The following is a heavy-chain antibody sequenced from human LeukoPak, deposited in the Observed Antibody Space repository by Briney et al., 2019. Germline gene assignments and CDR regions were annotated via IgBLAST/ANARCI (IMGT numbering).Heavy chain of an antibody. D-gene: IGHD3-3*01. CDR3: ASPRLLRFLADDAFDI. CDR1: GFTFSDYY. V-gene: IGHV3-11*01. J-gene: IGHJ3*02. CDR2: ISSSGSTI. Sequence: PGGSLRLSCAASGFTFSDYYMSWIRQAPGKGLEWVSYISSSGSTIYYADSVKGRFTISRDNAKNSLYLQMNSLRAEDTAVYYCASPRLLRFLADDAFDIWGQGTMITVSS.